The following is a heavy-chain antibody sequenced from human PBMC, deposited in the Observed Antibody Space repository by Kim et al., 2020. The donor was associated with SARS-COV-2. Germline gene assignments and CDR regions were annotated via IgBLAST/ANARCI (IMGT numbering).Heavy chain of an antibody. V-gene: IGHV1-2*06. D-gene: IGHD1-26*01. Sequence: ASVKVSCKASGYSFTSYFMHWVRQAPGQGLEWMGRINPNTGGTKYAQNFQGRVTMTRDSPISAAYMELTGLTSDDTAIYYCARERSVGVVADYWGQGTLV. J-gene: IGHJ4*02. CDR2: INPNTGGT. CDR1: GYSFTSYF. CDR3: ARERSVGVVADY.